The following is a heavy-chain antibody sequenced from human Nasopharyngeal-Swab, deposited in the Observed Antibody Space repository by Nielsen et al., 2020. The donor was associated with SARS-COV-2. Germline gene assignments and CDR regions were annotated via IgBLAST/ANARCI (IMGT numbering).Heavy chain of an antibody. V-gene: IGHV4-59*08. Sequence: SETLSLTCSVSGGSISGYYWSWIRQAPGKGLEWIGYIHYSGSPNYNPSLKSRVTISVDTAKNQFSLKLGSVTAADTAVYYCARRHYDILTGYSHHYYYYMDVWGKGTTVTVSS. D-gene: IGHD3-9*01. CDR2: IHYSGSP. J-gene: IGHJ6*03. CDR3: ARRHYDILTGYSHHYYYYMDV. CDR1: GGSISGYY.